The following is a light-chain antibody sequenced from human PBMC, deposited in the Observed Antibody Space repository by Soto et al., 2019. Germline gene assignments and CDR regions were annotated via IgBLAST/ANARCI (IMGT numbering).Light chain of an antibody. Sequence: DIQMTQSPSSLSASVGDRVTITCQASQDINNYLNWYQQKPGKAPNLLMYDASNLETGVPSRFSGSGSGTDFTFTISSLQPEDLATYFCQQFDTLPFTFGPGTKVDI. V-gene: IGKV1-33*01. J-gene: IGKJ3*01. CDR2: DAS. CDR3: QQFDTLPFT. CDR1: QDINNY.